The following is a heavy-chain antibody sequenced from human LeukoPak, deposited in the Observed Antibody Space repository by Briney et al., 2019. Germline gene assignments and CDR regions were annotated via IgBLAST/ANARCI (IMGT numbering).Heavy chain of an antibody. V-gene: IGHV3-48*01. CDR1: GFTFSTYS. CDR2: ISSGSGTV. D-gene: IGHD1/OR15-1a*01. CDR3: ASLSNTDKDDY. Sequence: GGSLRLSCSASGFTFSTYSMNWVRLAPGKGLEWVSCISSGSGTVYYADSVKGRFTISRDNAKNSLYLQMNSLRAEDTAVYYCASLSNTDKDDYWGQGTLVTVSS. J-gene: IGHJ4*02.